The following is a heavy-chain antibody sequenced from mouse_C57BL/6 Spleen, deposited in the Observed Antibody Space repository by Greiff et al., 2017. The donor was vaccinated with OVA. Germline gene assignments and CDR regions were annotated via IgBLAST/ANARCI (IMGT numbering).Heavy chain of an antibody. CDR1: GFTFSDYG. V-gene: IGHV5-17*01. CDR3: ASGNYGFDY. D-gene: IGHD2-1*01. J-gene: IGHJ2*01. CDR2: ISSGSSTI. Sequence: EVKLEESGGGLVKPGGSLKLSCAASGFTFSDYGMHWVRQAPEKGLEWVAYISSGSSTIYYADTVKGRFTISRDNAKNTLFLQMTSLRSEDTATYYCASGNYGFDYWGQGTTLTVSS.